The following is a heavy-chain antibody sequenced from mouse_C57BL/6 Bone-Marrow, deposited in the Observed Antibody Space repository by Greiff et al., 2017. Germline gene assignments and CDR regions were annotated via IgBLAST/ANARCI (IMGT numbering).Heavy chain of an antibody. V-gene: IGHV1-82*01. Sequence: QVQLKQSGPELVKPGASVKISCKASGYAFSSSWMNWVKQRPGKGLEWIGRIYPGDGDTNYNGKFKGKATLTADKSSSTAYMQLSSLTSEDSAVYFCARAKRGYFDYWGQGTTLTVSS. CDR1: GYAFSSSW. J-gene: IGHJ2*01. CDR2: IYPGDGDT. CDR3: ARAKRGYFDY.